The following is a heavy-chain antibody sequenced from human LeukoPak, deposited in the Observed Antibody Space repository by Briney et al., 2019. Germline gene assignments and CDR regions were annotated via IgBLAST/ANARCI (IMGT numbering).Heavy chain of an antibody. CDR2: ISWNSGYI. D-gene: IGHD6-19*01. CDR3: AKVRGTYSSGYFFDY. J-gene: IGHJ4*02. Sequence: GGSLRLSCAASGLTFDNYAMHWVRQAPGKGLEWLSIISWNSGYIGYADSVKGRFTISRDNAKKSLDLQMNSLRAEDTAFYYCAKVRGTYSSGYFFDYWGQGTLVTVSS. V-gene: IGHV3-9*01. CDR1: GLTFDNYA.